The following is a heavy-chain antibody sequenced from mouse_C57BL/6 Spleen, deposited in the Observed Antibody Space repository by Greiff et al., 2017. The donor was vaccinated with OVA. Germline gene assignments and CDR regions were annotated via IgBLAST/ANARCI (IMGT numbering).Heavy chain of an antibody. V-gene: IGHV14-2*01. Sequence: EVQLQESGAELVKPGASVKLSCTASGFNIKDYYMHWVKQRTEQGLEWIGRIVPEDGETTSAPKFQGKATITADTSSNTAYLQLSSLAAEDTAVYYCAFLTGTRYWGQGTTLTVSS. J-gene: IGHJ2*01. CDR1: GFNIKDYY. CDR3: AFLTGTRY. D-gene: IGHD4-1*01. CDR2: IVPEDGET.